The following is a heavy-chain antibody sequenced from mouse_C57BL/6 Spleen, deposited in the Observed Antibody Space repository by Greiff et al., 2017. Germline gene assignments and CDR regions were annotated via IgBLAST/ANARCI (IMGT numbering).Heavy chain of an antibody. D-gene: IGHD2-3*01. CDR2: IYPGDGDT. CDR1: GYAFSSDW. Sequence: QVQLQQSGAELVKPGASVKISCKASGYAFSSDWMTWVKQRPGKGLEWIGQIYPGDGDTNYNGQVKGGATLTADKTSISAYMQLISRNSEHPAINFCAISDGIHWYFGVGATGPTV. CDR3: AISDGIHWYFGV. J-gene: IGHJ1*03. V-gene: IGHV1-80*01.